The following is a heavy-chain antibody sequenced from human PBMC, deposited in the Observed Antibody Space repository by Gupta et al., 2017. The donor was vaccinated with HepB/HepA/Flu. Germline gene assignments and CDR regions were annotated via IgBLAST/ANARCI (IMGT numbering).Heavy chain of an antibody. Sequence: EVQLVESGGGLVQPGGSLRLSCAASGFTFSSYEMNWVRQAPGKGLEWVSYISSSGSTIYYADSVKGRFTISRDNAKNSLYLQMNSLRAEDTAAYYCARALLIRITMIRKTRNAFDIWGQGTMVTVSS. CDR1: GFTFSSYE. D-gene: IGHD3-10*01. V-gene: IGHV3-48*03. CDR3: ARALLIRITMIRKTRNAFDI. J-gene: IGHJ3*02. CDR2: ISSSGSTI.